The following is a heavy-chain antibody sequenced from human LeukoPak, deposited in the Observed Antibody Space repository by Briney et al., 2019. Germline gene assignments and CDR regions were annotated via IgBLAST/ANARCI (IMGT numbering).Heavy chain of an antibody. D-gene: IGHD4-17*01. Sequence: GASVKVSCKASGYTFTGYYMHWVRQAPGQGLEWMGWINPNSGGTNYAQKFQGRVTMTRDTSISTAYMELSRLRSDDTAVYYCARDSDPAYYGDYPHDAFDIWGQGTMVTVSS. CDR1: GYTFTGYY. V-gene: IGHV1-2*02. J-gene: IGHJ3*02. CDR3: ARDSDPAYYGDYPHDAFDI. CDR2: INPNSGGT.